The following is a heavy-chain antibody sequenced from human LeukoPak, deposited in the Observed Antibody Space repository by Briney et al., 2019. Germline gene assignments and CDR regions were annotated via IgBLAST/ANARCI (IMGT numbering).Heavy chain of an antibody. CDR3: AKANHCSAGSCYSFDY. D-gene: IGHD2-15*01. V-gene: IGHV3-23*01. J-gene: IGHJ4*02. Sequence: GGSLRLSCAASGFTFSSYAMSWVRRAPGKGLTWVSAIGASGSTTYYADSVRGRFTVSRDNSKHTLYLQMNSLRAEDTAVYYCAKANHCSAGSCYSFDYWGQGTLVTVSS. CDR1: GFTFSSYA. CDR2: IGASGSTT.